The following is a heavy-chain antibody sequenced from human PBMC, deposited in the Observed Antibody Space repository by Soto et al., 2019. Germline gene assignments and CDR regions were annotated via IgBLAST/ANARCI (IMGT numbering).Heavy chain of an antibody. CDR3: ARQYYYDRSAYYYGGSSWFDP. J-gene: IGHJ5*02. CDR1: GGSINSGSYY. D-gene: IGHD3-22*01. Sequence: QLQLQESGPGLVKSSETLSLTCIVSGGSINSGSYYWGWIRQPPGKGLEWIGTIYYSGSTYYSPSLKSRVTISVDTSKNQFSLKLSSVTAADTAVYYCARQYYYDRSAYYYGGSSWFDPWGQGTLVTVSS. V-gene: IGHV4-39*01. CDR2: IYYSGST.